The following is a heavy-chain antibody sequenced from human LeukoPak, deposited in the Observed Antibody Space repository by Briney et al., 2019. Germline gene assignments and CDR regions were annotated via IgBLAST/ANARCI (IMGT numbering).Heavy chain of an antibody. V-gene: IGHV3-21*01. J-gene: IGHJ4*02. CDR1: GFTFSSYS. CDR2: ISSSSYI. D-gene: IGHD5-18*01. CDR3: AGVRSGLWLPPDY. Sequence: GGSLRLSCAASGFTFSSYSMNWVRQAPGKGLEWVSSISSSSYIYYADSVKGRFTISRDNAKNSLYLQMNSLRAEDTAVYYCAGVRSGLWLPPDYWGQGTLVTVSS.